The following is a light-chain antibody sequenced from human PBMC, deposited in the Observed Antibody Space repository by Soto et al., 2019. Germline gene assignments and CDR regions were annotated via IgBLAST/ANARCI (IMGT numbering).Light chain of an antibody. CDR2: GAS. CDR1: QSVRSNY. V-gene: IGKV3-20*01. J-gene: IGKJ4*01. Sequence: VLMQSPGTLSLSQGERATLSCRASQSVRSNYLAWYQQKPGQAPRLLIYGASSRATGIPDRFSGSGSGTDFTLTISRLEPEDFALYYCQQYSNSPLTFGGRTMVDI. CDR3: QQYSNSPLT.